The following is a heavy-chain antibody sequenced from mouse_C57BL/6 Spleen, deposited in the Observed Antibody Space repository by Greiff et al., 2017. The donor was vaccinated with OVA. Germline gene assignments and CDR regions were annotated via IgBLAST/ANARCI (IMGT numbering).Heavy chain of an antibody. CDR2: IRHKANGYTT. CDR3: ARYYYAMDY. V-gene: IGHV7-3*01. J-gene: IGHJ4*01. CDR1: GFTFTDYY. Sequence: EVQGVESGGGLVQPGGSLSLSCAASGFTFTDYYMSWVRQPPGKALEWLGFIRHKANGYTTEYSASVKGRFTISRDNSQSILYLQMNALRAEDSATYYCARYYYAMDYWGQGTSATVSS.